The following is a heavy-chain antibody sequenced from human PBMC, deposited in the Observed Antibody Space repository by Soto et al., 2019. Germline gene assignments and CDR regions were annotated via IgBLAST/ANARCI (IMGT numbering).Heavy chain of an antibody. D-gene: IGHD3-9*01. Sequence: EVQLVESGGGLVQPGRSLRLSCAASGFTFDDYAMHWVRQAPGKGLEWVSGISWNSGSIGYADSVKGRFTISRDNAKNSLYLQMNNLRAEDTALYYCAKGSGYFDWLFFDYWGQGTLVTVSS. CDR1: GFTFDDYA. J-gene: IGHJ4*02. CDR3: AKGSGYFDWLFFDY. CDR2: ISWNSGSI. V-gene: IGHV3-9*01.